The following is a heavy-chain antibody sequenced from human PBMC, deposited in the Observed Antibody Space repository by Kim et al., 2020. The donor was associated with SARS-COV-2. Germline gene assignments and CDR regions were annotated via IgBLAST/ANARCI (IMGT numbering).Heavy chain of an antibody. CDR2: IKQDGSEK. J-gene: IGHJ6*02. CDR1: GFTFSSYW. V-gene: IGHV3-7*01. D-gene: IGHD3-10*01. CDR3: ARDFHGGNSVTGSGSYYHDPSYYYYYGMDV. Sequence: GGSLRLSCAASGFTFSSYWMSWVRQAPGKGLEWVANIKQDGSEKYYVDSVKGRFTISRDNAKNSLYLQMNSLRAEDTAVYYCARDFHGGNSVTGSGSYYHDPSYYYYYGMDVWGQGTTVTVSS.